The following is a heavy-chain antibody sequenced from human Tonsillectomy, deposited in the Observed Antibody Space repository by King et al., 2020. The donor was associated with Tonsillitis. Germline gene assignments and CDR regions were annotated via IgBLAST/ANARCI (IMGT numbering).Heavy chain of an antibody. J-gene: IGHJ5*02. V-gene: IGHV3-9*01. CDR2: ISWNSGHI. Sequence: VQLVESGGGLVQPGRSLRLSCAASGFIFDNYAMHWVRQAPGKGLEWVSGISWNSGHIGYADSVKGRFSISRDNAKNSLYLQMNSLRAEDTALYYCAKDKTDYDFWGGGNWFDPWGQGTLVTVSA. D-gene: IGHD3-3*01. CDR3: AKDKTDYDFWGGGNWFDP. CDR1: GFIFDNYA.